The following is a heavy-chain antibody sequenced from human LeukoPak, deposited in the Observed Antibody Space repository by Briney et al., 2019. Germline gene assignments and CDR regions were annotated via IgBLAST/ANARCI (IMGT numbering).Heavy chain of an antibody. V-gene: IGHV1-18*04. CDR2: MSAYNGNT. J-gene: IGHJ4*02. Sequence: ASVKVSCKASGYTFTGYYMHWVRQAPGQGLEWMGWMSAYNGNTIYAQKVKGRVTMTTDTSTSTAYMELRSLKCDDTAVYYCARAYYCSDGSCYSDYWGQGTLVTVSS. CDR1: GYTFTGYY. D-gene: IGHD2-15*01. CDR3: ARAYYCSDGSCYSDY.